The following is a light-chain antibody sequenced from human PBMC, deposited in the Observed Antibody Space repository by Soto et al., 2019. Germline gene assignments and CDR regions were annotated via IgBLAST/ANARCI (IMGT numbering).Light chain of an antibody. CDR1: QSISSW. J-gene: IGKJ2*01. CDR3: QQYNDSFPYT. V-gene: IGKV1-5*03. CDR2: GAS. Sequence: DIQMTQSPSTLSASVGDRVTITCRASQSISSWLAWYQQKPGAAPELLIYGASTLENGVPSRFSGSRSGTEFTLTVSSLQPDDFATYYCQQYNDSFPYTFGQGTKLEI.